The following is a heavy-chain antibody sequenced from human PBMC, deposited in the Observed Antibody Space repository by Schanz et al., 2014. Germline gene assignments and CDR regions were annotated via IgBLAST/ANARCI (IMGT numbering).Heavy chain of an antibody. Sequence: GQLAESGGGLVQPGGSLRLSCAVSGFTVSSNHMSWVRQAPGKGLEWVAVIWSDGSTKYYADSVKGRFTISRDNSRNTLYLQMNSLRTEDTAVYYCASPSGYSDYGTYFDFWGQGTLVTVSS. CDR1: GFTVSSNH. CDR2: IWSDGSTK. V-gene: IGHV3-33*08. CDR3: ASPSGYSDYGTYFDF. D-gene: IGHD5-12*01. J-gene: IGHJ4*02.